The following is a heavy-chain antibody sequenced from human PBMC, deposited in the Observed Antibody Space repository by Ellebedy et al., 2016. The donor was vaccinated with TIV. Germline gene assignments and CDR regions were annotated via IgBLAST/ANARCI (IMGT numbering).Heavy chain of an antibody. CDR3: ASSPSQGY. CDR2: IYIGGNT. Sequence: PGGSLRLSCAASGFTVSNNYISWVRQAPGKGLDWVSVIYIGGNTFYAESVNGRFTISRDSSQNTLYLQMDSLRAEDTAVYYCASSPSQGYWGQGTLVTVSS. J-gene: IGHJ4*02. V-gene: IGHV3-53*01. CDR1: GFTVSNNY.